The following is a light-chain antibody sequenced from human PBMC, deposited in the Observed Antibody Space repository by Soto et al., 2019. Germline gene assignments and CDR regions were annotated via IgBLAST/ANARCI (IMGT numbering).Light chain of an antibody. J-gene: IGLJ2*01. Sequence: QSVLTQPHSASGTPGQRVTISCSGSSSNIGSNYVFWYQHLPGTAPKLLIYRNNQRPSGAPDRFSGSKSGTSASLAISGLRSEDETDYYCAAWDDSLSGVVFGGGTKLTVL. V-gene: IGLV1-47*01. CDR3: AAWDDSLSGVV. CDR1: SSNIGSNY. CDR2: RNN.